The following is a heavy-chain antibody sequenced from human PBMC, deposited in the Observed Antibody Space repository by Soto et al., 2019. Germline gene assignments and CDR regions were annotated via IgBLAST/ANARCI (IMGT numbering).Heavy chain of an antibody. CDR2: IYPDDSDT. D-gene: IGHD3-22*01. V-gene: IGHV5-51*01. CDR1: GYTFSSYW. J-gene: IGHJ4*02. Sequence: GESLKISCKASGYTFSSYWIDWVRQMPGKGLEWMGIIYPDDSDTRYIPSFQGQVTMSVDKSVTTAYLQRSSLKASDTAMYYCARLHNFDNSGSSEGLDYWGQGTLVTVSS. CDR3: ARLHNFDNSGSSEGLDY.